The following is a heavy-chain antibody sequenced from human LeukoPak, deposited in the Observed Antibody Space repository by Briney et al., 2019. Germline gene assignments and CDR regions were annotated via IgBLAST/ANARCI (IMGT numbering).Heavy chain of an antibody. CDR2: ISSSSSTI. V-gene: IGHV3-48*01. CDR1: GFTFSSYS. Sequence: PGGSLRLSCAASGFTFSSYSMNWVRQAPGKGLEWVSYISSSSSTIYYADSVKGRFTISRDNAKNSLYLQMNSLRAEDTAVYYCASPPGGIMDTAMVYYYYYYMDVWGKGTTVTVSS. J-gene: IGHJ6*03. D-gene: IGHD5-18*01. CDR3: ASPPGGIMDTAMVYYYYYYMDV.